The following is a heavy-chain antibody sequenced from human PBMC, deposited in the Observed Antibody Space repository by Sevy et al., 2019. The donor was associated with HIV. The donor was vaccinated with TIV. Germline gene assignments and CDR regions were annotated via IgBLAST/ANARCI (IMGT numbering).Heavy chain of an antibody. Sequence: GGYLRLSCATSGFTFSSYSMHWVRQAPGKGLEWVATISYDGINKHYADSVKGRFTISRDNFKNSLSLQMNSLRAEDTAVYFCALERLSSDVAEYFQNWGQGTLVIVSS. CDR3: ALERLSSDVAEYFQN. V-gene: IGHV3-30-3*01. D-gene: IGHD1-1*01. J-gene: IGHJ1*01. CDR1: GFTFSSYS. CDR2: ISYDGINK.